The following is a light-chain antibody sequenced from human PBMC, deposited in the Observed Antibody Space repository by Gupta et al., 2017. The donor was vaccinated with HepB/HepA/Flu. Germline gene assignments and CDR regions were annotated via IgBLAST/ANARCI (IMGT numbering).Light chain of an antibody. CDR2: AAS. V-gene: IGKV1-39*01. CDR1: QSISRY. J-gene: IGKJ1*01. CDR3: QQTYNTPRRT. Sequence: DIQMTQSPSSLSASVGDRVTITCPASQSISRYLNWYQQKPGKAPKLLIFAASSLQSGVPLRFSGSGSGTDFTLTINNLQSEDFATYYCQQTYNTPRRTFGQGTRVEIK.